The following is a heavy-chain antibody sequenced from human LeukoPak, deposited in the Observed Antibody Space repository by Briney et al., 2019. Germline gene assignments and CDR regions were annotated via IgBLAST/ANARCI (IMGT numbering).Heavy chain of an antibody. D-gene: IGHD3-10*01. CDR2: MNPKSGNT. CDR3: ARVTGEIDY. Sequence: ASVKVSCKASGYTFTSYDINWVRQATGQGLEWMGGMNPKSGNTGYAQKFQGRVTMTRSTSISTAYMDLSSLGSEDTAVYYCARVTGEIDYWGQGTLVTVSS. CDR1: GYTFTSYD. J-gene: IGHJ4*02. V-gene: IGHV1-8*01.